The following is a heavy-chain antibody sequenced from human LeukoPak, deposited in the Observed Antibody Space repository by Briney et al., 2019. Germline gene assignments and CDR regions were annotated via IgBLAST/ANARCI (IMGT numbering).Heavy chain of an antibody. CDR3: ARHVILAEPVDY. J-gene: IGHJ4*02. V-gene: IGHV4-39*01. CDR2: IYYSGST. D-gene: IGHD3-16*01. Sequence: SETLSLTCSVSGGSISSSTYYWGWIRQPPGKGLEWIGTIYYSGSTYYNPSLKSRVTLSVDTSKNQFSLRLTSVTAADTAVYFCARHVILAEPVDYWGQGTLVTVSS. CDR1: GGSISSSTYY.